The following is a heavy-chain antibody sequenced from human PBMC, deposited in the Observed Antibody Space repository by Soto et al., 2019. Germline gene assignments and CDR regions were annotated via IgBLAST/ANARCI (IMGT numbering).Heavy chain of an antibody. CDR1: GYTFTNYG. J-gene: IGHJ4*02. CDR3: ARSYSYGSYWYFDY. D-gene: IGHD5-18*01. Sequence: QVHLVQSGTEVKKPGASVRVSCKASGYTFTNYGVSWVRQAPGQGLEWMGWITVYNGNTHYAQNLQGRVTITTDTSTSTAHMGLWSLETDDTAVYYCARSYSYGSYWYFDYWGQGALVIVSS. CDR2: ITVYNGNT. V-gene: IGHV1-18*04.